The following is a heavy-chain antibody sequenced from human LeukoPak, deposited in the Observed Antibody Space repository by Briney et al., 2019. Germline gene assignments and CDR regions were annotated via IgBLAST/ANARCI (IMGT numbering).Heavy chain of an antibody. D-gene: IGHD3-10*01. Sequence: PSETLSLTCTVSGYSISSGYYWGWIRQPPGKGLEWIGSIYHSGSTYYNPSLKSRVTISVDTSKNQFSLKLSSVTAADTAVYYCARDRYYYGSGSLDFDIWGQGTMVTVSS. CDR1: GYSISSGYY. CDR2: IYHSGST. CDR3: ARDRYYYGSGSLDFDI. V-gene: IGHV4-38-2*02. J-gene: IGHJ3*02.